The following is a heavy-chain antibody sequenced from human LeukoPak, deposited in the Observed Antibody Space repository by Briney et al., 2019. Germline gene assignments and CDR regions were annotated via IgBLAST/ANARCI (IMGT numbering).Heavy chain of an antibody. CDR1: GYTFTSYD. D-gene: IGHD5-18*01. CDR2: MNPNSGNT. Sequence: GASVKVSCKASGYTFTSYDINWVRQATGQGLEWMVWMNPNSGNTGYAQKFQGRVTMTRNTSISTAYMELSSLRSEDTAVYYCARGVGGYSYGLGAYWFDPWGQGTLVTVSS. V-gene: IGHV1-8*01. J-gene: IGHJ5*02. CDR3: ARGVGGYSYGLGAYWFDP.